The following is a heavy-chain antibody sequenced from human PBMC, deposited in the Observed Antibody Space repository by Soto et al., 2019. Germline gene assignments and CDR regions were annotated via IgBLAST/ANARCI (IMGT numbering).Heavy chain of an antibody. CDR2: VSAYNGNT. Sequence: ASVKVSCKASGYTFTSYGISWVRQAPGQGLEWMGWVSAYNGNTNYAQKLQGRVTMTTDTSTSTAYMELRSLRSDDTAVYYCARDFGTAVAGTALYWGQGTLVTVSS. V-gene: IGHV1-18*04. CDR1: GYTFTSYG. J-gene: IGHJ4*02. CDR3: ARDFGTAVAGTALY. D-gene: IGHD6-19*01.